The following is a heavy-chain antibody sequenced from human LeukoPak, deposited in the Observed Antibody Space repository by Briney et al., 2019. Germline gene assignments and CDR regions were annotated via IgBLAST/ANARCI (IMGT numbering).Heavy chain of an antibody. Sequence: GGSLRLSCAASGFTFSSYAMSWVRQAPGKGLEWVSAISGSGGSTYYADSVKGRFTISRDSSKNTLYLQMNSLRAEDTAVYYCAAQAERWLQLGYFDYWGQGTLVTVSS. CDR1: GFTFSSYA. CDR2: ISGSGGST. J-gene: IGHJ4*02. CDR3: AAQAERWLQLGYFDY. D-gene: IGHD5-24*01. V-gene: IGHV3-23*01.